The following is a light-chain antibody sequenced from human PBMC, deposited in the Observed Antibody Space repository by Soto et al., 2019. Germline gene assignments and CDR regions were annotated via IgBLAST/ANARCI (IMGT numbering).Light chain of an antibody. CDR1: NSDVGGYNY. CDR2: DVS. Sequence: QSALTQPASVSESPGQSITISCTGTNSDVGGYNYVSWYPQPPGKAPKLMIFDVSNRPSGVSNRFSGSKSGNTASLTISGLQAEDEADYYCSSYTSSSTYVFGTGTKLTVL. CDR3: SSYTSSSTYV. J-gene: IGLJ1*01. V-gene: IGLV2-14*01.